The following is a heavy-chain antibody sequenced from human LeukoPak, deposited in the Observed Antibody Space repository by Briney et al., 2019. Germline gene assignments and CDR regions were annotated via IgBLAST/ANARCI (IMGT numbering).Heavy chain of an antibody. CDR2: IYYSGST. Sequence: SETLSFTCTVSGGSISSYYWSWIRQPPGKGLEWIGYIYYSGSTNYNPSLKSRVTISVDTSKNQFSLKLSSVTAADTAVYYCARVRYYYDSSGYGPRSPNDAFDIWGQGTMVTVSS. D-gene: IGHD3-22*01. CDR1: GGSISSYY. CDR3: ARVRYYYDSSGYGPRSPNDAFDI. J-gene: IGHJ3*02. V-gene: IGHV4-59*01.